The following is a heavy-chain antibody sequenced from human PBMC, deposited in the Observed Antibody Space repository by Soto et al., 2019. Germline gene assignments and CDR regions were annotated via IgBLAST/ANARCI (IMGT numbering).Heavy chain of an antibody. CDR3: ASDINVLLWFGELSPNPDYGMDV. Sequence: GASVKVSCKASGYTFTGYYMHWVRQAPGQGLEWMGWINPNSGATRYAQKFEDWVTMTRDTSISTAYMELSRLRSEDTAVYYCASDINVLLWFGELSPNPDYGMDVWGQGTTVTVSS. CDR1: GYTFTGYY. CDR2: INPNSGAT. J-gene: IGHJ6*02. V-gene: IGHV1-2*04. D-gene: IGHD3-10*01.